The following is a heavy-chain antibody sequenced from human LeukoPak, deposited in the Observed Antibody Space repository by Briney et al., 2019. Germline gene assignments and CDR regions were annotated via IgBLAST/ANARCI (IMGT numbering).Heavy chain of an antibody. J-gene: IGHJ4*02. CDR3: ANQSPG. Sequence: GGSLRLSCVDSGLSFATYWMSWVRQAPGKGLEWVANINRDGSEKYYVDSVKGRSTISRDNSKNTVYLQMNSLRAEDTAVYYCANQSPGWGQGTLVTVSS. V-gene: IGHV3-7*03. CDR2: INRDGSEK. D-gene: IGHD2-2*01. CDR1: GLSFATYW.